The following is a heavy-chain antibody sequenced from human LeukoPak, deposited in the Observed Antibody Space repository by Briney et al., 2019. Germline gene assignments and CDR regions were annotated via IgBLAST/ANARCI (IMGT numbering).Heavy chain of an antibody. J-gene: IGHJ4*02. CDR2: IYKDDSP. CDR3: ATRYFYIGSRYYYGYFFDY. Sequence: GGSLRLSCAASGFIVSESYMAWVRQAPGKGLEWVSVIYKDDSPHYADSAKGRFTISRDSSKNALYLQMNSLRAEDTAVYYCATRYFYIGSRYYYGYFFDYWGQGTLVTVSP. D-gene: IGHD3-22*01. CDR1: GFIVSESY. V-gene: IGHV3-53*01.